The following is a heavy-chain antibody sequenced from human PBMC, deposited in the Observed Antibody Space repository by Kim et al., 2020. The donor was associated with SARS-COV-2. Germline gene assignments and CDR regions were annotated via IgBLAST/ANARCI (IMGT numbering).Heavy chain of an antibody. J-gene: IGHJ4*02. V-gene: IGHV4-39*07. Sequence: SLKCRVTISVDTSKNQFSLKLSSVTAADTAVYYCARTYYYGSGSYYNFDYWGQGTLVTVSS. D-gene: IGHD3-10*01. CDR3: ARTYYYGSGSYYNFDY.